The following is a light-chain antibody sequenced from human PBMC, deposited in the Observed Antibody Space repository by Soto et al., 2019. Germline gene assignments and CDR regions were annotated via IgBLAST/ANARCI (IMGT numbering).Light chain of an antibody. CDR3: CSSGGSPTYV. V-gene: IGLV1-40*01. Sequence: QSVLTQPPSVSGAPGQRVTISCTGSNSNIGAGYDVHWYQQLPGIAPKLLIYGNNIRPSGVPDRFSGSKSGNTASLTISGLKVEDEADYYCCSSGGSPTYVFGTGTKLTVL. CDR1: NSNIGAGYD. J-gene: IGLJ1*01. CDR2: GNN.